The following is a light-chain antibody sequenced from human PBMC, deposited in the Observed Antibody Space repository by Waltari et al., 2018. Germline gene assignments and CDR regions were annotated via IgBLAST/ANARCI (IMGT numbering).Light chain of an antibody. J-gene: IGKJ1*01. V-gene: IGKV3-20*01. CDR1: QSISRY. CDR2: EAS. Sequence: IVLTQSPGTLSLSPGERATLSCRASQSISRYLVWSQQKPGQPPRLLIYEASRGATGIPDRFSGSGSGTDFSLTISRLEPEDFGVYYCQNHERLPATFGQGTRVEI. CDR3: QNHERLPAT.